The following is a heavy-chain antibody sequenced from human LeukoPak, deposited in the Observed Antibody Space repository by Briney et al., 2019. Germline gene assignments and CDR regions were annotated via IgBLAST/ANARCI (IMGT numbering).Heavy chain of an antibody. J-gene: IGHJ3*02. D-gene: IGHD2/OR15-2a*01. V-gene: IGHV3-9*01. CDR1: GFTFDDYA. CDR3: AKSSFRGYAFDI. CDR2: ISWNSGSI. Sequence: GGSLRLSCAASGFTFDDYAMHWVRQAPGKGLEWVSGISWNSGSIGYADSVKGRFTISRDNAKNSLYLQMNSLRAEDTALYYCAKSSFRGYAFDIWGRGTMVTVSS.